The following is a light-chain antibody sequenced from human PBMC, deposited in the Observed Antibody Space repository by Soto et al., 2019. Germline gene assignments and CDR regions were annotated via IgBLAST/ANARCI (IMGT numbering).Light chain of an antibody. CDR2: QDS. V-gene: IGLV3-1*01. CDR3: RAWDSSTVV. Sequence: SYELTQPPSVSASPGQTASITCSGDKLGDKYACWYQQKPGQSPVLVIYQDSKRPSGIPERFSGSNSGNTATLTISGTQAMDEADYYCRAWDSSTVVFGGGTKVTVL. CDR1: KLGDKY. J-gene: IGLJ2*01.